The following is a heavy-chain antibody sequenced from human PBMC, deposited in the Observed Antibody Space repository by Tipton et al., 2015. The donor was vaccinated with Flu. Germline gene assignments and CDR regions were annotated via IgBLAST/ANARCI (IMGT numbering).Heavy chain of an antibody. CDR2: IYYSGST. V-gene: IGHV4-59*01. D-gene: IGHD3-3*01. Sequence: TLSLTCTVSGGSISSCYWSWIRQPPGKGLEWIGYIYYSGSTNYNPSLKSRVTISVDTSKNQFSLKLSSVTAADTAVYYCASAISYYDFWSGYPPFDYWGQGTLVPVSS. CDR1: GGSISSCY. CDR3: ASAISYYDFWSGYPPFDY. J-gene: IGHJ4*02.